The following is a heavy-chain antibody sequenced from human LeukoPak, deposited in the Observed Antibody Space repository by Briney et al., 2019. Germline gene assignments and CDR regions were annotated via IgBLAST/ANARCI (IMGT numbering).Heavy chain of an antibody. V-gene: IGHV3-23*01. CDR3: AKGSDTAMVTCFDY. CDR2: IRENGGGT. Sequence: QPGGSLRLSCAASGFTFSTYVMSWVRQAPGKGLEWVSSIRENGGGTYYADSVMGRFTISRDNSKNTLYLQMNSLRAEDTAVYYCAKGSDTAMVTCFDYWGQGTLVTVSS. J-gene: IGHJ4*02. D-gene: IGHD5-18*01. CDR1: GFTFSTYV.